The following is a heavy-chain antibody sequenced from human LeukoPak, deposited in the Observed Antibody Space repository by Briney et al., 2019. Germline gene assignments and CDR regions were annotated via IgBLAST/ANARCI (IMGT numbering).Heavy chain of an antibody. V-gene: IGHV3-21*01. Sequence: GGSLRLSCAASGFTFSSHSMNWVRQAPGKGPEWVSSISSSSSYIYYADSVKGRFTISRDNAKNSLYLQMNSLRAEDTAVYYCARGGSVVFDYWGQGTLVTVSS. J-gene: IGHJ4*02. CDR2: ISSSSSYI. D-gene: IGHD3-10*01. CDR3: ARGGSVVFDY. CDR1: GFTFSSHS.